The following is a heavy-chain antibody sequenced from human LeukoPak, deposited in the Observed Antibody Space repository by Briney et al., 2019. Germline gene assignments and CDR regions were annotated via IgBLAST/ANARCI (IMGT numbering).Heavy chain of an antibody. J-gene: IGHJ4*02. Sequence: GRSLRLSCAASGFTFSSYGMHWVRQAPGKGLEWVAVIWYDGSNKYYADSVKDRFTISRDNSKNTLYLQMNSLRAEDTAVYYCAKDQGGSSPFDYWGQGTLVTVSS. V-gene: IGHV3-33*06. CDR1: GFTFSSYG. CDR3: AKDQGGSSPFDY. CDR2: IWYDGSNK. D-gene: IGHD1-26*01.